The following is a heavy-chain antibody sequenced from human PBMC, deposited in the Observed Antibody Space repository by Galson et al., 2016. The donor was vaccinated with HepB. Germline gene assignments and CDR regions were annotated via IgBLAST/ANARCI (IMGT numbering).Heavy chain of an antibody. D-gene: IGHD6-19*01. CDR3: AVEAGIAVAGPEFHYYYGMDV. J-gene: IGHJ6*02. CDR1: GFTVSNKY. Sequence: SLRLSCAASGFTVSNKYMSWVRQAPGKGLEWLSVIYSGGTTYYADSVKGRFTISRDNSKNTPYLQMNSLRVEDTAAYYCAVEAGIAVAGPEFHYYYGMDVWGQGTTVTVSS. V-gene: IGHV3-53*01. CDR2: IYSGGTT.